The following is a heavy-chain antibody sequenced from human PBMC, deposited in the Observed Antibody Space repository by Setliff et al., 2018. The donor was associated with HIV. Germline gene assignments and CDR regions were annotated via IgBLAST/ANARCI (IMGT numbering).Heavy chain of an antibody. V-gene: IGHV4-34*01. CDR1: GGSFSGNY. Sequence: PSETLSLTCAVYGGSFSGNYWGWIRQPPGKGLEWIGSVYYSGSTYYNPSLKSRITISEDTSRNQFSLKVSSVTAADTAVYYCARAPVVSTMYYLGHWGQGTQVTVSS. CDR2: VYYSGST. CDR3: ARAPVVSTMYYLGH. J-gene: IGHJ4*02. D-gene: IGHD5-12*01.